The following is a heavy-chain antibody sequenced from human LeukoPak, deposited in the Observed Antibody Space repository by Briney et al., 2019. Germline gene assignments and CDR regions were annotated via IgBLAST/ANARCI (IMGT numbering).Heavy chain of an antibody. Sequence: GGSLRLSCAASGFTFSRYWMSWVRQAPGKGLEWVANIKQDGSEKYYVDSVKGRFTISRDNAKNSLYLQMNSLRAEDTAVYYCAKMLATIGFGHYFDYWGQGTLVTVSS. V-gene: IGHV3-7*01. CDR1: GFTFSRYW. J-gene: IGHJ4*02. CDR2: IKQDGSEK. CDR3: AKMLATIGFGHYFDY. D-gene: IGHD5-12*01.